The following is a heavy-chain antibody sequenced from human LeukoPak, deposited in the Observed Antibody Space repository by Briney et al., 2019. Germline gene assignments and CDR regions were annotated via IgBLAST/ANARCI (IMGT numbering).Heavy chain of an antibody. CDR1: GFTFSSYT. D-gene: IGHD2-15*01. Sequence: GGSLRLSCAASGFTFSSYTMNWVRQAPGKGLEWVSSITSSSIYIYYADSVKGRFTISRDNSKNTLYLQMNSLRAEDTAVYYCAKVLVLVSANRYYFDYWGQGTLVTVSS. V-gene: IGHV3-21*04. CDR3: AKVLVLVSANRYYFDY. CDR2: ITSSSIYI. J-gene: IGHJ4*02.